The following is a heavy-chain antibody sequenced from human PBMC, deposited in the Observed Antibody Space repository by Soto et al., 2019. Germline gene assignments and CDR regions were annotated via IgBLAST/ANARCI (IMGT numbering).Heavy chain of an antibody. CDR1: GFTFSSYS. J-gene: IGHJ4*02. Sequence: EVQLVESGGGLVKPGGSLRLSCAASGFTFSSYSMNWVRQAPGKGLEWVSSISSSSSYIYYADSVKGRFTISRDNAKNSLYLQMNSLRAEDTAVYYCARAHYSGSYYEVDYWGQGTLVTVSS. CDR3: ARAHYSGSYYEVDY. D-gene: IGHD1-26*01. V-gene: IGHV3-21*01. CDR2: ISSSSSYI.